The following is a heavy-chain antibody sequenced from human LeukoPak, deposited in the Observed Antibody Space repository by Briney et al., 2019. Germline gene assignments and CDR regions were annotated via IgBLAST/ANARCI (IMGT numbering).Heavy chain of an antibody. CDR3: ARRGGSGRSFDY. D-gene: IGHD3-10*01. J-gene: IGHJ4*02. V-gene: IGHV4-39*01. CDR1: GGSISSSSYY. CDR2: IYSSGST. Sequence: SETLSLTCTVSGGSISSSSYYWGWIRQPPGKGLEWIGSIYSSGSTYYNPSLKSRVSISVDTSKNQFSLNLSSVPASDTAVYYCARRGGSGRSFDYWGQGILVTVSS.